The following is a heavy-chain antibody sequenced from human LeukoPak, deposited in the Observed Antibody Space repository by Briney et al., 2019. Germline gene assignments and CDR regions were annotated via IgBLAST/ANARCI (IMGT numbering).Heavy chain of an antibody. CDR1: GGSFSGYY. CDR2: INHSGST. CDR3: ARGRKYDDILTGLDFDY. D-gene: IGHD3-9*01. Sequence: NPSETLSLTCAVYGGSFSGYYWSWIRQPPGKGLEWIGEINHSGSTNYNPSLKSRVTISVDTSKNQFSLKLSSVTAADTAVYYCARGRKYDDILTGLDFDYWGQGTLVTVSS. V-gene: IGHV4-34*01. J-gene: IGHJ4*02.